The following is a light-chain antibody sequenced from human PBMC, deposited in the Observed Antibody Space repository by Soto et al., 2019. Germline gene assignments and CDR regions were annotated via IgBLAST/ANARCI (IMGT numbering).Light chain of an antibody. CDR3: ALFMCNGISF. Sequence: QAVVTQESSFSVSPGGTVTLTCGLISGSVSTANNPNWYQQTPGQAPRTLIYSTSTRSSRVPDRVSGSILGNPASLTIPGAQADDDSASVSALFMCNGISFFGTGTKVTVL. CDR1: SGSVSTANN. V-gene: IGLV8-61*01. CDR2: STS. J-gene: IGLJ1*01.